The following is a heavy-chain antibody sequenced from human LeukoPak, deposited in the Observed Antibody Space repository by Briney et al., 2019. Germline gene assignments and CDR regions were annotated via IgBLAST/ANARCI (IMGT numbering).Heavy chain of an antibody. J-gene: IGHJ5*02. D-gene: IGHD3-9*01. CDR1: GGSISSYY. Sequence: SETLSLTCTVSGGSISSYYWSWIRQPPGKGLEWIGYICYSGSTNYNPSLKSRGTISVDTSKNQFSLKLSSVTAADTAVYYCGRGGGYFAGMPPPNTGSAPGGQGPLSTVS. V-gene: IGHV4-59*01. CDR2: ICYSGST. CDR3: GRGGGYFAGMPPPNTGSAP.